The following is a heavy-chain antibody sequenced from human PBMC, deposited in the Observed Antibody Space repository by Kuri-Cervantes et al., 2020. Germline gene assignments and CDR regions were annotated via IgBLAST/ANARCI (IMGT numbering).Heavy chain of an antibody. CDR3: ATVYCGGVCYVPGDFDY. Sequence: GESLKISCAASGFTFSNYAMTWVRQAPGKGLEWVSTIRGSGDSTYYSDFVKGRFTISRDNSKNTLYLQMNSLRAEDTAVYYCATVYCGGVCYVPGDFDYWGQGTLVTVSS. CDR2: IRGSGDST. V-gene: IGHV3-23*01. D-gene: IGHD2-21*02. J-gene: IGHJ4*02. CDR1: GFTFSNYA.